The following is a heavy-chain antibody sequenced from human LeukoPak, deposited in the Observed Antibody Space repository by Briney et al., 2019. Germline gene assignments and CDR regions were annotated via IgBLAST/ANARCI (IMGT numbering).Heavy chain of an antibody. V-gene: IGHV3-23*01. CDR3: AKWVVPAARHGNY. J-gene: IGHJ4*02. Sequence: GGSLRLSCVASGFTFKRYAMNWVRQAPGKGLEWVSDISGSGGSTYYADSVKGRFTISRDNSKNTLYLQMNSLRAEDTAVYYCAKWVVPAARHGNYWGQGTLVTVSS. CDR1: GFTFKRYA. D-gene: IGHD2-2*01. CDR2: ISGSGGST.